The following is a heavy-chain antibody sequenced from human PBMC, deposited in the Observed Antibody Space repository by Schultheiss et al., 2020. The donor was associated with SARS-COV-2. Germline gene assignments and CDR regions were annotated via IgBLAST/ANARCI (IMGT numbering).Heavy chain of an antibody. CDR3: ARGGRYFDWLLLAS. D-gene: IGHD3-9*01. J-gene: IGHJ4*02. CDR1: GFTFSSND. V-gene: IGHV3-21*01. CDR2: INPSSGYI. Sequence: GGSLRLSCAASGFTFSSNDMSWVRQAPGKGLEWVSSINPSSGYIFYADSVKGRFTISRDNSKSTLYLQMNSLRAEDTALYYCARGGRYFDWLLLASWGQGTQVTVSS.